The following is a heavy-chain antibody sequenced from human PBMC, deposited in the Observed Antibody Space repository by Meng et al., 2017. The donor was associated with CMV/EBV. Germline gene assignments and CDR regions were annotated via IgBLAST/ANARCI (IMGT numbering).Heavy chain of an antibody. D-gene: IGHD3-22*01. CDR3: ARGTPDITMIVPPVAFDI. CDR2: IGTAGDT. V-gene: IGHV3-13*01. Sequence: GESLKISCAASRFTFSSYDMHWVRQATGKGLEWVSAIGTAGDTYYPGSVKGRFTISRENAKNSLYLQMNSLRAGDTAVYYCARGTPDITMIVPPVAFDIWGQGTMVTVSS. J-gene: IGHJ3*02. CDR1: RFTFSSYD.